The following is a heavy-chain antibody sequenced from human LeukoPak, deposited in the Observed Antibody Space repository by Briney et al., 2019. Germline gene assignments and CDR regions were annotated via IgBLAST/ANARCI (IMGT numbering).Heavy chain of an antibody. CDR3: ARGGTGYCSGGSRYRVGYYGMDV. J-gene: IGHJ6*02. D-gene: IGHD2-15*01. CDR1: GGSISSYY. Sequence: SETLSLTCTVSGGSISSYYWSWIRQPPGKGLEWIGYIYYSGSTNYNPSLKSRVTISVDTSKNQFSLKLSSVTAANTAVYYCARGGTGYCSGGSRYRVGYYGMDVWGQGTTVTVSS. CDR2: IYYSGST. V-gene: IGHV4-59*12.